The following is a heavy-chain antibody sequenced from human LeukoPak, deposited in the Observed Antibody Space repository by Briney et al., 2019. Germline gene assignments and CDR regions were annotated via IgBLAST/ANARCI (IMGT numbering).Heavy chain of an antibody. CDR1: GFTFSSYE. CDR3: AELGITMIGGV. D-gene: IGHD3-10*02. Sequence: GGSLRLPCAASGFTFSSYEMNWVRQAPGKGLEWVSYISSSGSTIYYADSVKGRFTISRDNAKNSLYLQMNSLRAEDTAVYYCAELGITMIGGVWGKGPTVTISA. CDR2: ISSSGSTI. J-gene: IGHJ6*04. V-gene: IGHV3-48*03.